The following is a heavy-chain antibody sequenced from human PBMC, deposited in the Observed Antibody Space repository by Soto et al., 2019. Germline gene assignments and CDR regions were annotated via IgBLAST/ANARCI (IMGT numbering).Heavy chain of an antibody. CDR3: ARDQGLYSNYYYGMDV. V-gene: IGHV3-7*01. D-gene: IGHD3-16*02. CDR2: IKQDGSEK. J-gene: IGHJ6*02. CDR1: GFTFSSYW. Sequence: GGSLRLSCAASGFTFSSYWMSWVRQAPGKGLEWVANIKQDGSEKYYVDSVKGRFTISRDNAKNSLYLQMNSLRAEDTAVYYCARDQGLYSNYYYGMDVWGQGTTVTVSS.